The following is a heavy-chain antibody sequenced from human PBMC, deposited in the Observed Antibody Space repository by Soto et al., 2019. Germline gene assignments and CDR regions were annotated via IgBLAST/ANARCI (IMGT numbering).Heavy chain of an antibody. CDR1: GFTFSSYW. CDR2: IKQDGSEK. Sequence: GGSLRLSCAASGFTFSSYWMSWVRQAPGKGLEWVANIKQDGSEKYYVDSVKGRFTISRDNAKNSLYLQMNSLRAEATAVYYCALDRHWASSGGDYVGDWGKGSTVSVSS. V-gene: IGHV3-7*01. D-gene: IGHD6-19*01. CDR3: ALDRHWASSGGDYVGD. J-gene: IGHJ6*03.